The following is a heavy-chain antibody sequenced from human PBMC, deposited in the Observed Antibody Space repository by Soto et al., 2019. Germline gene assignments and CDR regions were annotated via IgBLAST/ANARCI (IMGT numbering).Heavy chain of an antibody. D-gene: IGHD2-2*01. CDR2: IIPIFNTA. CDR3: AGGLVVPAGIRYYYYGMDV. V-gene: IGHV1-69*06. Sequence: QVQLVQSGAEVKKPGSSVKVSCKASGGTFSNYAISWVRQAPGQGLEWMGGIIPIFNTANYARNFQGRVTITADKSTSTDYMELSSLRSEDTAVYYCAGGLVVPAGIRYYYYGMDVWGQGTTVTVSS. CDR1: GGTFSNYA. J-gene: IGHJ6*02.